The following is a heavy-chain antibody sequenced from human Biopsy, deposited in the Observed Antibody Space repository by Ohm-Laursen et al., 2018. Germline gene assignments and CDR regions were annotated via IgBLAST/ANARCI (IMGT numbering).Heavy chain of an antibody. J-gene: IGHJ3*02. CDR3: AHSMGRGYNM. CDR1: GFTFSSYG. V-gene: IGHV3-23*01. Sequence: SLRLSCAASGFTFSSYGVARVRQAPGKGLEWVSGIDGSGRSPSYADSVKDRFTISRDNSRSTVYLQMNSLRAEDSAVYYCAHSMGRGYNMWGQGTMVTVSS. D-gene: IGHD3-10*01. CDR2: IDGSGRSP.